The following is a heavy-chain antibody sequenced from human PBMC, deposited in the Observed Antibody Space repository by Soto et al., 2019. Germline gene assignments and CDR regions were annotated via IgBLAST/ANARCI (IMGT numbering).Heavy chain of an antibody. CDR3: AGGAIWSSSGYYFDY. D-gene: IGHD6-6*01. CDR1: GGSFSGYY. V-gene: IGHV4-34*01. CDR2: INHSGST. J-gene: IGHJ4*02. Sequence: PSETLSLTCAVYGGSFSGYYWSWIRQPPGKGLEWIGEINHSGSTNYNPSLKSRVTISVDTSKNQFSLKLSSVTAADTAVYYCAGGAIWSSSGYYFDYWGQGTLVTVSS.